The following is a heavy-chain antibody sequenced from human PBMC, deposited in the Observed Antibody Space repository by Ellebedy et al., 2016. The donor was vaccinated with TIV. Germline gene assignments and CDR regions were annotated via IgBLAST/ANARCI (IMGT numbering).Heavy chain of an antibody. CDR3: GKASENYGSGGSLGYYGMDV. D-gene: IGHD3-10*01. Sequence: PGGSLRLSCAASGFTFDASAMHWVPQAPGKGLEWVSGISWNSGSIGYADSVKGQFTISRDNAKNSLYLQMNSLRAEDMALYYCGKASENYGSGGSLGYYGMDVWGQGTTVTVSS. V-gene: IGHV3-9*03. CDR1: GFTFDASA. J-gene: IGHJ6*02. CDR2: ISWNSGSI.